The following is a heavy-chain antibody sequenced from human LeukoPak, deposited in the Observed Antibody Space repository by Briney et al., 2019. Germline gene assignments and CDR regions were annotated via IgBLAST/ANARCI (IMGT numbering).Heavy chain of an antibody. V-gene: IGHV3-33*01. D-gene: IGHD6-13*01. Sequence: GRSLRLSCAASGFTFSSYGMHWVRQAPGKGLEWVAVIWYDGSNKYYADSVKGRFTISRDNSKNTLYLQMNSLRAEDTAVYYCAREQLDAEYFQRWGQGTLVTVSS. CDR1: GFTFSSYG. CDR2: IWYDGSNK. CDR3: AREQLDAEYFQR. J-gene: IGHJ1*01.